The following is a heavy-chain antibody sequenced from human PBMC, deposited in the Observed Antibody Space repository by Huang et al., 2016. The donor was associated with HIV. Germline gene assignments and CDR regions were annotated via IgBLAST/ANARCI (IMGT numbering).Heavy chain of an antibody. V-gene: IGHV1-58*01. J-gene: IGHJ4*02. Sequence: RQARGQRLEWIGWIGVGSGNTNYAQKFQERVTITRDMSTSTAYMELSSLRSEDTAVYYCAAEFGPGYSSGWFDYWGQGTLVTVSS. CDR2: IGVGSGNT. CDR3: AAEFGPGYSSGWFDY. D-gene: IGHD6-19*01.